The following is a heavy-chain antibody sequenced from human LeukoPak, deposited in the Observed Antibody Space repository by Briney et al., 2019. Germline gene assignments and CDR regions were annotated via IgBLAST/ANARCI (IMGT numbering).Heavy chain of an antibody. J-gene: IGHJ4*02. V-gene: IGHV1-69*05. D-gene: IGHD5-18*01. Sequence: SVKVSCKASGGTFTSYAISWVRQAPGQGLEWMGGIIPIFGTANYAQKFQGRVTITTDESTSTAYMELSSLRAEDMAVYYWARGWIQLWLPGELGYWGQGTLVTVST. CDR2: IIPIFGTA. CDR3: ARGWIQLWLPGELGY. CDR1: GGTFTSYA.